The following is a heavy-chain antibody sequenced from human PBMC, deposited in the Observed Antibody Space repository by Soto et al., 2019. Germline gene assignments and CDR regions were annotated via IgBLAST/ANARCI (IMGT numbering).Heavy chain of an antibody. CDR1: GFTFSSYA. Sequence: GGSLRLSCAASGFTFSSYAMSWVRQAPGKGLEWVSAISGSGGSTYYADSVKGRFTISRDNSKNTLYLQMNSLRAEDTAVYYCAKMAGGIVVVVAAISPDDAFDIWGQGTMVTVSS. J-gene: IGHJ3*02. V-gene: IGHV3-23*01. CDR3: AKMAGGIVVVVAAISPDDAFDI. D-gene: IGHD2-15*01. CDR2: ISGSGGST.